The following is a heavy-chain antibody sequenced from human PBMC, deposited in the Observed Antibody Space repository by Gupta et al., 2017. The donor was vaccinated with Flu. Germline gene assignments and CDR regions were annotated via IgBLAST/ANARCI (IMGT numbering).Heavy chain of an antibody. V-gene: IGHV3-23*01. D-gene: IGHD1-1*01. Sequence: EVQLLESGRGLLPPGGALRLACAASGFRFNTYPMTWVRQAPGKGLEWVSAISGSTYSMHYVDSVKGRFTISRDNSKNTLYLQMNNLRAEDTAIYYCAKNWGTGLPYYDYWGQGTLVTVSS. CDR3: AKNWGTGLPYYDY. CDR1: GFRFNTYP. CDR2: ISGSTYSM. J-gene: IGHJ4*02.